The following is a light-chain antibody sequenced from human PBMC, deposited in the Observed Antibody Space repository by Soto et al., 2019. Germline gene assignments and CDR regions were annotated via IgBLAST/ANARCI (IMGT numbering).Light chain of an antibody. CDR1: QSLSSY. CDR2: DAS. CDR3: QQRRNWL. J-gene: IGKJ2*01. Sequence: EIVLTQSPATLSLSPGERATLSCRASQSLSSYLAWYQQKPGQAPRLLMYDASNRASGIPARFSGSGSGTDFTLTISSLEPEDSAVYYCQQRRNWLFGQGTKVEIK. V-gene: IGKV3-11*01.